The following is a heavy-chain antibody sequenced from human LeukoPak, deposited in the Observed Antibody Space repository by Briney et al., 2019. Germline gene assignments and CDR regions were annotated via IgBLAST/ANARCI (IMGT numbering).Heavy chain of an antibody. J-gene: IGHJ4*02. CDR3: ARDHPYYDSSGYYYGLDY. Sequence: GGSLRLSCAASGFTFSSYAMHWVRQAPGKGLEWVAVISYDGSNKYHADSVKGRFTISRDNSKNTLYLQMNSLRAEDTAVYYCARDHPYYDSSGYYYGLDYWGQGTLVTVSS. D-gene: IGHD3-22*01. V-gene: IGHV3-30*04. CDR2: ISYDGSNK. CDR1: GFTFSSYA.